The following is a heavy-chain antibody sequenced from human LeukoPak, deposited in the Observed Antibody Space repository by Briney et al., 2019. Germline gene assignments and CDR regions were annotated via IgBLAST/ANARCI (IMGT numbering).Heavy chain of an antibody. CDR1: GGSISSSSYY. V-gene: IGHV4-39*01. J-gene: IGHJ4*02. D-gene: IGHD6-19*01. Sequence: SETLSLTCAVSGGSISSSSYYWGWIRQPPGKGLEWIGSIFYSGSTHYNPSLKSRVTISVDTSKNQFSLKLSSVTAADTAVYYCARVSRYSSGIDYWGQGTLVTVSS. CDR2: IFYSGST. CDR3: ARVSRYSSGIDY.